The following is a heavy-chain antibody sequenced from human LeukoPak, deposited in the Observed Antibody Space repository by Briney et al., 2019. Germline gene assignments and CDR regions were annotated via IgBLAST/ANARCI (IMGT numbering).Heavy chain of an antibody. J-gene: IGHJ3*02. CDR1: GGSISSYY. D-gene: IGHD3-16*01. CDR2: IYYSGST. Sequence: PSETLSLTCTVSGGSISSYYWSWIRQPPGRGREGMGYIYYSGSTNYNPSLKSRVTISVDTSKNQFYLKLRSVTAADTAVYYCASDFGVAAFDIWGQGTMVTVSS. CDR3: ASDFGVAAFDI. V-gene: IGHV4-59*01.